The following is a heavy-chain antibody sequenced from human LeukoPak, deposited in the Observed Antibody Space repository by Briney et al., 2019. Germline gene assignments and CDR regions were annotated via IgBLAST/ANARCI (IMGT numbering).Heavy chain of an antibody. J-gene: IGHJ5*02. Sequence: PSETLSLTCTVSGASTSSHFWSWIRQPPGKGLEWIGYIYYSGSTNYNPSLKSRVTISVDTSKNQFSLKLSSVTAADTAVYYCARGFWFDPWGQGTLVTVSS. V-gene: IGHV4-59*11. CDR1: GASTSSHF. CDR3: ARGFWFDP. CDR2: IYYSGST.